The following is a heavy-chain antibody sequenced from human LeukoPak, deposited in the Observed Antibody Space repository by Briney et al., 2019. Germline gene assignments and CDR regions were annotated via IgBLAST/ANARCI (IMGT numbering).Heavy chain of an antibody. J-gene: IGHJ6*02. CDR2: IYYSGST. CDR3: ARGFRGYPYYYYGMDV. D-gene: IGHD5-12*01. Sequence: SETLSLTCTVSGGSISSSSYYWGWIRQPPGKGLEWIGSIYYSGSTYYNPSLKSRVTISVDTSKNQFSLKLSSVTAADTAVYYCARGFRGYPYYYYGMDVWGQGTTVTVSS. CDR1: GGSISSSSYY. V-gene: IGHV4-39*01.